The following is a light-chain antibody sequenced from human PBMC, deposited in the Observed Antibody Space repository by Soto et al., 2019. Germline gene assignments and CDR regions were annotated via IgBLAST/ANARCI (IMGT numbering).Light chain of an antibody. Sequence: DIVMTQSPDSLAVSLGERATINCKSSQSVLYSSNNKNYLAWYQQKPGQPPKLLIYWSSTRESGVPDRFSGSESWTDFTLTITSLQAEDVAVYYCQQYYDTPYTFGQGTKLEIK. CDR1: QSVLYSSNNKNY. CDR2: WSS. V-gene: IGKV4-1*01. CDR3: QQYYDTPYT. J-gene: IGKJ2*01.